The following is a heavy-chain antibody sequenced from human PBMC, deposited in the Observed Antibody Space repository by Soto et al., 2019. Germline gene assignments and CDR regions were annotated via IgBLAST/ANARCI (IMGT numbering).Heavy chain of an antibody. D-gene: IGHD4-17*01. CDR2: IYYSGST. J-gene: IGHJ4*02. CDR1: GGYISSYY. Sequence: PSETLSLTCTVSGGYISSYYWSWIQQPPGKGLEWIGYIYYSGSTNYNPSLKSRVTISVDTSKNQFSLKLSSVTAADTAVYYCARHASYGDYNFDYWGQGTLVTVSS. CDR3: ARHASYGDYNFDY. V-gene: IGHV4-59*08.